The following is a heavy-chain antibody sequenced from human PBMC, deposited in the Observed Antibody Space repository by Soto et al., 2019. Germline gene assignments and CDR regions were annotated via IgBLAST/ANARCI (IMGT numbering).Heavy chain of an antibody. D-gene: IGHD6-13*01. CDR3: ARVPYIAAAGDRNWFDP. Sequence: GGSLRLSCAASGFTFSSYWMHWVRQAPGKGLVWASRINSDGSSTSYADSVKGRFTISRDNAKNTLYLQMNSLRAEDTAVYYCARVPYIAAAGDRNWFDPWGQGTLVTVSS. V-gene: IGHV3-74*01. CDR2: INSDGSST. CDR1: GFTFSSYW. J-gene: IGHJ5*02.